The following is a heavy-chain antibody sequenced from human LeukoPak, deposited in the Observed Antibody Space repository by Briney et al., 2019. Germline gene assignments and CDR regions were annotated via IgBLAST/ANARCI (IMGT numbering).Heavy chain of an antibody. J-gene: IGHJ4*02. CDR1: GFTFSSYG. CDR3: AKESVASLWLPGY. D-gene: IGHD5-24*01. Sequence: GRSLRLSCAASGFTFSSYGMHWVRQAPGKGLEWVAVISYDGSNKYYADSVKGRFTISRDNSKNTLHLQMNSLRAEDTAVYYCAKESVASLWLPGYWGQGTLVTVSS. V-gene: IGHV3-30*18. CDR2: ISYDGSNK.